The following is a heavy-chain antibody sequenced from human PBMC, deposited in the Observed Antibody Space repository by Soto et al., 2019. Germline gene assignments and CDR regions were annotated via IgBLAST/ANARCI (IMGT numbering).Heavy chain of an antibody. V-gene: IGHV5-51*01. CDR1: GYSFTSYW. D-gene: IGHD2-15*01. CDR2: IYPGDSDT. CDR3: ARTPRVVAATEYYFDY. Sequence: ESLKISFKGSGYSFTSYWIGWVRQIPGKGLEWMGIIYPGDSDTRYSPSFQGQVTISADKSISTAYLQWSSLKASDTAMYYCARTPRVVAATEYYFDYWGQGTLVTVSS. J-gene: IGHJ4*02.